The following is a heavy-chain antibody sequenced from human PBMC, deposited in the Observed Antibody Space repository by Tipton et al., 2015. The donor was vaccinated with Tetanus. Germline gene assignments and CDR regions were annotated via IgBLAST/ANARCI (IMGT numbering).Heavy chain of an antibody. V-gene: IGHV4-34*01. CDR3: ARGLSRRNWFDP. Sequence: TLSLTCAVYGESLSDYYWSWIRQPPGKGLEWIGEINHFGSTNYNPSLESRVIISVDTSKNQFSLKVISVTAADTAVFYCARGLSRRNWFDPWGQGTLVTVSS. CDR2: INHFGST. CDR1: GESLSDYY. D-gene: IGHD2-15*01. J-gene: IGHJ5*02.